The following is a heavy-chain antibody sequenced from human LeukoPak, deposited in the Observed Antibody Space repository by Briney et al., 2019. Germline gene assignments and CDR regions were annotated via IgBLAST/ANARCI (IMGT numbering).Heavy chain of an antibody. D-gene: IGHD3-9*01. CDR3: ARDKVNDILTGYYLQQYYYYGMDV. V-gene: IGHV1-46*01. Sequence: ASVKVSCKASGYTFTSYAMHWVRQAPGQGLEWMGIINPSGGSTSYAQKFQGRVTMTRDTSTSTVYMELSSLRSEDTAVYYCARDKVNDILTGYYLQQYYYYGMDVWGQGTTVTVSS. J-gene: IGHJ6*02. CDR1: GYTFTSYA. CDR2: INPSGGST.